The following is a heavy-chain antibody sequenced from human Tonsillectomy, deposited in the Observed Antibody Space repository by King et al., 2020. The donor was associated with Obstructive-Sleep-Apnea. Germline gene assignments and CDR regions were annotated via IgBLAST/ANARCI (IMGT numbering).Heavy chain of an antibody. CDR2: ISSSSSYI. CDR1: GFTFSSYS. Sequence: VQLVESGGGLVKPGGSLRLSCAASGFTFSSYSMNWVRQAPGKGLEWVSSISSSSSYIYYADSVKGRFTISRDNAKNSLYLQMNSLRAEDTAVYYCARDTHLAVAGTVFFYYYYGMDVWGQGTTVTVSS. V-gene: IGHV3-21*01. CDR3: ARDTHLAVAGTVFFYYYYGMDV. D-gene: IGHD6-19*01. J-gene: IGHJ6*02.